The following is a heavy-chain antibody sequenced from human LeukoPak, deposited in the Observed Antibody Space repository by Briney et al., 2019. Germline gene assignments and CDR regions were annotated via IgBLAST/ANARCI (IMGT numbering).Heavy chain of an antibody. CDR2: VHCGGTT. CDR1: GGSISCSY. CDR3: ARVRFSRDRNSSGSDVLFDY. D-gene: IGHD6-19*01. V-gene: IGHV4-59*01. J-gene: IGHJ4*02. Sequence: SENLSFNWTVSGGSISCSYWTWLRQSPGQGLEWIGYVHCGGTTNYNPSLKSRVTISVDTSKNQTSLKLSSVTAADTAVYYCARVRFSRDRNSSGSDVLFDYWRQGTLVTVSS.